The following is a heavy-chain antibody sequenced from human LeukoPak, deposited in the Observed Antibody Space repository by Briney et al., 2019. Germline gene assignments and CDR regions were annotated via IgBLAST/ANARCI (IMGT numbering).Heavy chain of an antibody. CDR2: MNPNSGNT. Sequence: GASVKVSCKASGYTFTSYDINWVRQATGQGLEWVGWMNPNSGNTGYAQKYEGRVTITRNTSISTAYMELSSLRSEDTAVYYGARAGEYSSSWPIDYWGQGTLVTVSS. D-gene: IGHD6-13*01. V-gene: IGHV1-8*03. J-gene: IGHJ4*02. CDR1: GYTFTSYD. CDR3: ARAGEYSSSWPIDY.